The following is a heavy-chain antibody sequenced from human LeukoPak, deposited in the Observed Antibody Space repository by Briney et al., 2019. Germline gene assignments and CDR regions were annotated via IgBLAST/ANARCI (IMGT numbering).Heavy chain of an antibody. CDR1: GGSINSDNYY. CDR3: ARRVVVTAASLDAFDI. V-gene: IGHV4-61*02. Sequence: SQTLSLTCTVSGGSINSDNYYWSWIRQPAGKGLEWIGRVYISGSTNYSPSLKSRVTISVDTSKNQFSLRLSSVTAADTAVYYCARRVVVTAASLDAFDIWGQGTMVTVSS. D-gene: IGHD2-21*02. CDR2: VYISGST. J-gene: IGHJ3*02.